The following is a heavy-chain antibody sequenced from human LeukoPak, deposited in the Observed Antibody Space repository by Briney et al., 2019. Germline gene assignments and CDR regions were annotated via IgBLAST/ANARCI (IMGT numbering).Heavy chain of an antibody. CDR1: GYTFTGYY. Sequence: GASVKVSCKASGYTFTGYYMHWVRQAPGQGLEWMGWINPNSGGTNYAQKLKGRVTMTRDTSLSTDYMELSRLRSDDTAVYYCARGYCSSTSCYTDLYYFDYWGQGTLVTVSS. V-gene: IGHV1-2*02. D-gene: IGHD2-2*02. CDR3: ARGYCSSTSCYTDLYYFDY. J-gene: IGHJ4*02. CDR2: INPNSGGT.